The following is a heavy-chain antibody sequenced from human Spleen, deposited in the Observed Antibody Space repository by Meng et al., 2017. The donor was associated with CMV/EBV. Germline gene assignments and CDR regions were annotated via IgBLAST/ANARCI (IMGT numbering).Heavy chain of an antibody. CDR1: GFAFNSHG. CDR3: ARAHKMGGIFWSGSPWGDY. J-gene: IGHJ4*02. CDR2: IWYDVSDQ. V-gene: IGHV3-33*01. Sequence: GGSLRLSCAASGFAFNSHGMHWVRQAPGKGLEWVAVIWYDVSDQRYADSVKGRFTISRDNSKNTLYLQMNSLRAEDTAVYYCARAHKMGGIFWSGSPWGDYWGQGTLVTVSS. D-gene: IGHD3-3*01.